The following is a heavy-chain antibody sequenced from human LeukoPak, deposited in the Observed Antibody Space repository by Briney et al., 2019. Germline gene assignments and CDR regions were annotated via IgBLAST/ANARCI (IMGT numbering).Heavy chain of an antibody. J-gene: IGHJ3*02. D-gene: IGHD3-22*01. Sequence: SETLSLTCAVYGGSFSGYYWSWIRQPPGKGLEWIGEINHSGSTNYNPSLKSRVTISVDTSKNQFSLKLSSVTAADTAVYYCARADDYYDSSGHDAFDIWGQGTMVTVSS. CDR1: GGSFSGYY. CDR3: ARADDYYDSSGHDAFDI. V-gene: IGHV4-34*01. CDR2: INHSGST.